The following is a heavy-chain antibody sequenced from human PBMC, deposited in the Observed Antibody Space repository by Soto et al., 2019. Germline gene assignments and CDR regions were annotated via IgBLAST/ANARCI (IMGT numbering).Heavy chain of an antibody. D-gene: IGHD4-17*01. CDR3: TSYLRSPARRFDP. CDR2: IKSKTDGGST. J-gene: IGHJ5*02. Sequence: EAQLVESGGGFVKPGEALRLSCSAAGFTFNNAWMNWVRQAPGKGLEWVGRIKSKTDGGSTDYAAPVKGRFSISREDSKNTLSLQMSSLTTEDTAVYFCTSYLRSPARRFDPWGQGTLVTVSS. V-gene: IGHV3-15*01. CDR1: GFTFNNAW.